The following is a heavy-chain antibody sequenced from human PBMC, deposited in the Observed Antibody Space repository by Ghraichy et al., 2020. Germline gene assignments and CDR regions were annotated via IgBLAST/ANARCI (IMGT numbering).Heavy chain of an antibody. CDR1: GVSISSSTYY. Sequence: SQTLSLTCGVSGVSISSSTYYWGWVRQPPGKGLEWIGSTFYRGNTASNPSLESRVTISEDTSKNQISLKLTSVTAADTAVYYCARLRRANLDWLPFDYWGQGIRVIVSS. V-gene: IGHV4-39*01. CDR3: ARLRRANLDWLPFDY. CDR2: TFYRGNT. D-gene: IGHD3/OR15-3a*01. J-gene: IGHJ4*02.